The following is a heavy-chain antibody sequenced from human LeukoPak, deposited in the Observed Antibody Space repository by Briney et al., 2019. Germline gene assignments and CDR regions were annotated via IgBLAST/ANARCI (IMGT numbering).Heavy chain of an antibody. J-gene: IGHJ3*02. V-gene: IGHV3-30*02. CDR3: AKDRGIAAAGRGAFDI. CDR1: GFTFSSYG. CDR2: IRYDGSNK. Sequence: GGSLRLSCAASGFTFSSYGMHWVRQAPGKGLEWVAFIRYDGSNKYYADSVKGRFTISRDNSKNTLYLQMNSLRAEDTAVYYCAKDRGIAAAGRGAFDIWGQGTMVTVSS. D-gene: IGHD6-13*01.